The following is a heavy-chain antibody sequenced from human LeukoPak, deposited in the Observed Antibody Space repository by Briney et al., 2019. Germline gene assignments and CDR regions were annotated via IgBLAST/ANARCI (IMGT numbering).Heavy chain of an antibody. J-gene: IGHJ5*02. V-gene: IGHV3-21*01. CDR1: GFTFSSFS. Sequence: GGSLRLSCAASGFTFSSFSMSWVRQAPGKGLEWVSSISGVSSYIYYADSVKGRFTISRDNARNSLYLQMNSLRAEDMAVYYCAKVTSYCSGTSCSSLFDPWGQGTLVTVSS. CDR3: AKVTSYCSGTSCSSLFDP. D-gene: IGHD2-2*01. CDR2: ISGVSSYI.